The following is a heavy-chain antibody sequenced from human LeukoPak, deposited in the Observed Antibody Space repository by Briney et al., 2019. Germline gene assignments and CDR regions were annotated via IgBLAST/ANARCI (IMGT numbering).Heavy chain of an antibody. D-gene: IGHD3-3*01. CDR1: GFTFSSYA. CDR3: AKSRLSGINDAFDI. V-gene: IGHV3-23*01. CDR2: ISGSAVIT. J-gene: IGHJ3*02. Sequence: GGSLRLSCAASGFTFSSYAMTWVRQAPGKGLEWVSAISGSAVITFYADSVKGRFTISRDNSKNTLYLQMNSLRAEDTALYYCAKSRLSGINDAFDIWGQGTMVTVSS.